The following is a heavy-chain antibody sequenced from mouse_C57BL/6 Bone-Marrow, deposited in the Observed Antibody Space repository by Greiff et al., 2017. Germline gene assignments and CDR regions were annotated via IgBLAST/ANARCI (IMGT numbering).Heavy chain of an antibody. CDR2: IWRGGST. V-gene: IGHV2-5*01. CDR3: ATRYYYGSYYYAMDY. D-gene: IGHD1-1*01. J-gene: IGHJ4*01. Sequence: QVQLQQSGPGLVQPSQSLSITCTVSGFSLTSYGVHWVRQSPGKGLEWLGVIWRGGSTDYNAAFMSRLSITKDNSKSQVFFKMNSLQADDTAIYYCATRYYYGSYYYAMDYWGQGTSVTVSS. CDR1: GFSLTSYG.